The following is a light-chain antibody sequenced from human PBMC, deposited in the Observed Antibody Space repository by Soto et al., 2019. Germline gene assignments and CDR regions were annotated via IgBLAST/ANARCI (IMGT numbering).Light chain of an antibody. CDR3: VLYMGSGISE. J-gene: IGLJ3*02. Sequence: QTVVTQEPSFSVSPGRTVTLTCGLSSGSVSTSYYPSWYQQTPGQAPRTLIYSTNTRSSGVPDRFSGSILGNKAALTITGAQADDESDYYCVLYMGSGISEFGRGTKLTVL. CDR1: SGSVSTSYY. CDR2: STN. V-gene: IGLV8-61*01.